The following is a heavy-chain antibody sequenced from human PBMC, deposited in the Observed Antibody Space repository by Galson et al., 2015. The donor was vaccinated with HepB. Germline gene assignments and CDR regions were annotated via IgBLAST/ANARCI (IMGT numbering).Heavy chain of an antibody. CDR1: GFTFSSYE. Sequence: SLRLSCAASGFTFSSYEMNWVRQAPGKGLEWVSYISSSGSTIYYADSVKGRFTISRDNAKNSLYLRMNSLRAEDTAVYYCARDSRIYWGNWFDPWGQGTLVTVSS. CDR2: ISSSGSTI. D-gene: IGHD5-12*01. J-gene: IGHJ5*02. V-gene: IGHV3-48*03. CDR3: ARDSRIYWGNWFDP.